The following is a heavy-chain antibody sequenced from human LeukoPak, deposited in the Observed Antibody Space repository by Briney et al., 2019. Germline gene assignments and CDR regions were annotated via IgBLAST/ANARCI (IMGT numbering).Heavy chain of an antibody. D-gene: IGHD3-10*01. J-gene: IGHJ4*02. Sequence: SETLSLTCTVSGGSISSYYWSWIRQPAGKGLEWIGYIYYSGNTDYNPSLKSRVTISVDTSKNQFSLKLSSVTAADTAVYYCASIAAIRGSGSFSDFWGQGTLVTVSS. CDR1: GGSISSYY. CDR2: IYYSGNT. V-gene: IGHV4-59*01. CDR3: ASIAAIRGSGSFSDF.